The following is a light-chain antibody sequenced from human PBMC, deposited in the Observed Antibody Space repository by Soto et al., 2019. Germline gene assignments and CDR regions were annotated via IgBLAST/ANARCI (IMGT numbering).Light chain of an antibody. CDR1: QSVSLS. V-gene: IGKV3-15*01. CDR2: GAS. J-gene: IGKJ1*01. CDR3: QQYHIWPSWT. Sequence: EIVLTQSPATLSVSLGDSATLSFRAIQSVSLSLAWYQMRPGQPPRLLIYGASTRATDIPARFSGSGSGKDFTLTISSLQSEDFAVYFCQQYHIWPSWTFGQGTKVDIK.